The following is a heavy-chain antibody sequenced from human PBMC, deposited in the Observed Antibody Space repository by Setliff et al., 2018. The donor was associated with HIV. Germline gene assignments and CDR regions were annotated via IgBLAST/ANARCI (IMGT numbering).Heavy chain of an antibody. D-gene: IGHD3-10*01. Sequence: VKVSCKTSGYSFNTYGIGWMRQAPGQGLEWMGWISAYNGKTNLAQRFQGRLTVTTDSSTSTAYMELRSLRSDDSAVYFCARDWNYFASGSNPFDIWGQGTMVTVSS. CDR3: ARDWNYFASGSNPFDI. J-gene: IGHJ3*02. CDR1: GYSFNTYG. CDR2: ISAYNGKT. V-gene: IGHV1-18*01.